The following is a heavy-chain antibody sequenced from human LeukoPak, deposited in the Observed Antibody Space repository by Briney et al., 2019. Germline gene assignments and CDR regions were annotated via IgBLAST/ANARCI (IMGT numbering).Heavy chain of an antibody. V-gene: IGHV4-61*01. CDR3: ARAHRDGYNHASYFDY. CDR2: IYYSGST. J-gene: IGHJ4*02. D-gene: IGHD5-24*01. CDR1: GGSVSSGIHY. Sequence: SETLSLTCTVSGGSVSSGIHYWSWIRQPPGKGLEWIGHIYYSGSTNYNPPLKSRITISVDTSKNQFSLRLSSVTAADTAVYYCARAHRDGYNHASYFDYWGQGTLVTVSS.